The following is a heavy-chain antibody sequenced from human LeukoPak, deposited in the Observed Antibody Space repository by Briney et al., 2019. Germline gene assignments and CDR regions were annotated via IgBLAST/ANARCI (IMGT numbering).Heavy chain of an antibody. CDR3: AKTNSGSYYGGSDY. D-gene: IGHD1-26*01. Sequence: PGGSLRLSCAASGFTFDDYAMHWVRQAPGKGLEWVSGISWNSGSIGYADSVKGRFTISRDNAKNSLYLQMNSLRAEDTALYYCAKTNSGSYYGGSDYWGQGTLVTVSS. CDR2: ISWNSGSI. CDR1: GFTFDDYA. J-gene: IGHJ4*02. V-gene: IGHV3-9*01.